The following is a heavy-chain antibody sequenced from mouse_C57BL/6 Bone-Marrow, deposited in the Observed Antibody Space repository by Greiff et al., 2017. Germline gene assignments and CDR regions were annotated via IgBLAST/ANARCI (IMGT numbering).Heavy chain of an antibody. Sequence: QVQLQQSGAELVRPGASVTLSCKASGYTFTDDEMHWVKQTPVHGLEWIGAIDPETGGTADNQKFKGKAILTADKSSSTAYMGLRSLTSEDSAVYYCTEGGVYYGNYFDYWGQGTTLTVSS. J-gene: IGHJ2*01. V-gene: IGHV1-15*01. CDR3: TEGGVYYGNYFDY. D-gene: IGHD2-1*01. CDR1: GYTFTDDE. CDR2: IDPETGGT.